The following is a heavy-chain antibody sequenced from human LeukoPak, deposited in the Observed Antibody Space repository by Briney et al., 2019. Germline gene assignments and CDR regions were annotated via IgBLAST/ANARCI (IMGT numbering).Heavy chain of an antibody. CDR1: GFTFSSYG. CDR3: AKSSGSYYGFSWFDP. V-gene: IGHV3-30*18. J-gene: IGHJ5*02. CDR2: ISYDGSNK. Sequence: GGPLRLSCAASGFTFSSYGMHWVRQAPGKGLEWVAVISYDGSNKYYADSVKGRFTISRDNSKNTLYLQMNSLRAEDTAVYYCAKSSGSYYGFSWFDPWGQGTLVTVSS. D-gene: IGHD1-26*01.